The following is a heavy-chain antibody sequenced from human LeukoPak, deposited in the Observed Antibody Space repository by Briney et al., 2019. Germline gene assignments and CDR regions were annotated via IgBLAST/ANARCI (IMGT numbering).Heavy chain of an antibody. V-gene: IGHV4-39*01. CDR1: GGSISSSSYY. CDR3: ARVSSGGYYYGMDV. J-gene: IGHJ6*02. CDR2: IYYSGST. D-gene: IGHD2-15*01. Sequence: SETLSLTCTVSGGSISSSSYYWGWIRQPPGKGLEWIGSIYYSGSTYYNPSLKSRVTISVDTSKNQFSLKLSSVTAADTAVYYCARVSSGGYYYGMDVWGQGTTVTGSS.